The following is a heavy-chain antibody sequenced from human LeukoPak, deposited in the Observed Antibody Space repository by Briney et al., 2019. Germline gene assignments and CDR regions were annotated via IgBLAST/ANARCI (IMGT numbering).Heavy chain of an antibody. Sequence: SVKLSCKASGYAFTGYYMHWVRQAPGQGLEWMGWINPNSGGTNYAQKLQGRVTMTTATSTSTDYMELRSLRSDDTAVYYCASGYDILTGYYKRPHYFDYWGQGTLVTVSS. J-gene: IGHJ4*02. CDR3: ASGYDILTGYYKRPHYFDY. CDR1: GYAFTGYY. V-gene: IGHV1-2*02. CDR2: INPNSGGT. D-gene: IGHD3-9*01.